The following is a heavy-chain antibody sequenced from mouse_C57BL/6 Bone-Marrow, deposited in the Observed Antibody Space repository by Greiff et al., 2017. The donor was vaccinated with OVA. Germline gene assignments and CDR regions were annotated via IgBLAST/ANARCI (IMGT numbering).Heavy chain of an antibody. D-gene: IGHD1-1*01. CDR1: GFTFSDYG. J-gene: IGHJ2*01. Sequence: EVKLMESGGGLVKPGGSLKLSCAASGFTFSDYGMHWVRQAPEKGLEWVAYISSGSSTIYYADTVKGRFTISRDNAKNTLFLQMTSLRSEDTAMYYCARKNTTDFDYWGQGTTLTVSS. CDR2: ISSGSSTI. CDR3: ARKNTTDFDY. V-gene: IGHV5-17*01.